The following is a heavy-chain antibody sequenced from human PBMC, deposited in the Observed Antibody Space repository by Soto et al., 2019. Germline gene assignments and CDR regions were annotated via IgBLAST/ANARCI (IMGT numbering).Heavy chain of an antibody. Sequence: QVHLVQSGAEVKKPGASVKVSCKAAGYRFTGYYIHWVRQAPGQGFEWMGWINPSTGGTSYAQKFQGRVTVTRDTSLSTASMELSRLRSDDTAVYDCARDLGGLGDPFYSWGQGTRVTVYS. CDR2: INPSTGGT. D-gene: IGHD3-16*01. J-gene: IGHJ4*02. CDR3: ARDLGGLGDPFYS. CDR1: GYRFTGYY. V-gene: IGHV1-2*02.